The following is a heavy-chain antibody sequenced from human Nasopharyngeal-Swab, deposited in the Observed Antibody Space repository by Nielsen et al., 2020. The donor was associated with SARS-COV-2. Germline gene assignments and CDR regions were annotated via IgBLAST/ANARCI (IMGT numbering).Heavy chain of an antibody. CDR1: GYKFTSYY. Sequence: ASVKVSCKASGYKFTSYYIHWVRQAPGQGLEWMGIINPSVVSTDYAQNFQDRVSMTRDTSTSTVYMELSSLRSEDTAIYYCARDFGGFGEFEYWGQGTLVTVSS. CDR3: ARDFGGFGEFEY. CDR2: INPSVVST. V-gene: IGHV1-46*01. J-gene: IGHJ4*02. D-gene: IGHD3-10*01.